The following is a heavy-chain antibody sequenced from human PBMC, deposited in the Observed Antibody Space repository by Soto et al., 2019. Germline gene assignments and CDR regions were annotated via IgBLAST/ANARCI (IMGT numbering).Heavy chain of an antibody. V-gene: IGHV1-2*04. CDR3: ARDMWPARGYYGMDV. Sequence: QVQLVQSGAEVKKPGASVKVSCKASGYTFTGYYMHWVRQAPGQGLEWMGWINPNSGGTNYAQKFQGWVPMTRDTSISTAYMELSRLRSDDTAVYYCARDMWPARGYYGMDVWGQGTTVTVSS. CDR1: GYTFTGYY. CDR2: INPNSGGT. D-gene: IGHD2-2*01. J-gene: IGHJ6*02.